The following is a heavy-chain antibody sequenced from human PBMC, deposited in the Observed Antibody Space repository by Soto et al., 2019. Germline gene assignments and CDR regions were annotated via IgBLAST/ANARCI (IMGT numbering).Heavy chain of an antibody. D-gene: IGHD3-10*01. CDR2: IYYSGST. V-gene: IGHV4-31*03. CDR3: ARDRSRGVDY. Sequence: PSETLSLTCTVSGGSISSGGYYWSWIRQHPGKGLEWIGYIYYSGSTYYNPSLKSRVTISVDTSKNQFSLKLSSVTAADTAVYYCARDRSRGVDYWGQGTLVTVSS. CDR1: GGSISSGGYY. J-gene: IGHJ4*02.